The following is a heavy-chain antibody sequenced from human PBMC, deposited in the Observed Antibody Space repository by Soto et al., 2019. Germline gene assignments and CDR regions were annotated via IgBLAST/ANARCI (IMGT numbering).Heavy chain of an antibody. J-gene: IGHJ6*02. CDR3: ARGFPSGSYWGYYYYGMDV. D-gene: IGHD1-26*01. V-gene: IGHV4-34*01. CDR1: GGSFSGYY. Sequence: SYTLSLTCAVYGGSFSGYYWSWIRQPPGKGLEWIGEINHSGSTNYNPSLKSRVTISVDTSKNQFSLKLSSVTAADTAVYYCARGFPSGSYWGYYYYGMDVWGQGTTVTVSS. CDR2: INHSGST.